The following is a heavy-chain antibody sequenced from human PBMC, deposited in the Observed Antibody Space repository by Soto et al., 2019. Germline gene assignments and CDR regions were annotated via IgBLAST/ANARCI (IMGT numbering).Heavy chain of an antibody. D-gene: IGHD6-13*01. J-gene: IGHJ5*02. Sequence: GASVKVSCKASGYTFTSYAMNWVRQAPGQGLEWMGWINTNTGNPTYAQGFTGRFVFSLDTSVSTAYLQICSLKAEDTAVYYCARGYSSSWYLPSWWFDPWGQGTLVTVSS. CDR2: INTNTGNP. CDR3: ARGYSSSWYLPSWWFDP. CDR1: GYTFTSYA. V-gene: IGHV7-4-1*01.